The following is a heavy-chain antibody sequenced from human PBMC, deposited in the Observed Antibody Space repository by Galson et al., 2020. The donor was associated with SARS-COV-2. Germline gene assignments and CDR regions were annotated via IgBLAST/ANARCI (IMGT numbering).Heavy chain of an antibody. J-gene: IGHJ4*02. CDR1: GYTFTNYD. V-gene: IGHV1-18*01. Sequence: GESLKISCKASGYTFTNYDFSWVRQAPGQGLEWMGWISTKNGKTIYAQKVQGRVTMTTDTSTSTAYMELRSLRSDDTAVYYCARMDPRGSSLKDFDYWGQGTLVTVSS. CDR3: ARMDPRGSSLKDFDY. CDR2: ISTKNGKT. D-gene: IGHD3-16*01.